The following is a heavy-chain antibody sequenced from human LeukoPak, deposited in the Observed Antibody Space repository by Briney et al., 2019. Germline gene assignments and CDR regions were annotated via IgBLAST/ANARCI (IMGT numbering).Heavy chain of an antibody. J-gene: IGHJ4*02. CDR3: AREGPSGWYPDY. D-gene: IGHD6-19*01. CDR1: GGSISSGDYY. Sequence: SETLSLTCTVSGGSISSGDYYWSWIRQPPGKGLEWIGYIYYSGSTYYNPSLKSRVTISVDTSKNQFSLKLSSVTAADTAVYYCAREGPSGWYPDYWGQGTLVPVSS. V-gene: IGHV4-30-4*01. CDR2: IYYSGST.